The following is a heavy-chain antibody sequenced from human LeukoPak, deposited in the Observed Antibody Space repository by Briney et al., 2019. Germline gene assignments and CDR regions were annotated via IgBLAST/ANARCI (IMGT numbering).Heavy chain of an antibody. V-gene: IGHV4-61*01. Sequence: SETLSLTCTVSGGSVSSGSYYWSWIRQPPGKGLEWIGDIYYSGSPNYNPSLKSRVTISVDTSKNQFSLKLSSVTAADTAVYYCASGYPHFDYWGQGTLVTVSS. CDR1: GGSVSSGSYY. CDR3: ASGYPHFDY. CDR2: IYYSGSP. J-gene: IGHJ4*02. D-gene: IGHD3-22*01.